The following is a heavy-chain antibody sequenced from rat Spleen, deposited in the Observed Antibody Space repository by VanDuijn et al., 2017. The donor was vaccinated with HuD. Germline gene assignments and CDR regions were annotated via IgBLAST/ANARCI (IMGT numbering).Heavy chain of an antibody. CDR3: VRQGYLRDWYFDF. Sequence: EVQLVESDGGLVQPGRSLKLSCAASGFTFSDYYMAWVRQAPTKGLEWVATISYDGSSTYYRDSGKGRFTISRESAKTTLYLEMDSLRSEDTATYYSVRQGYLRDWYFDFWGPGTMVTVSS. J-gene: IGHJ1*01. CDR2: ISYDGSST. V-gene: IGHV5-29*01. D-gene: IGHD2-7*01. CDR1: GFTFSDYY.